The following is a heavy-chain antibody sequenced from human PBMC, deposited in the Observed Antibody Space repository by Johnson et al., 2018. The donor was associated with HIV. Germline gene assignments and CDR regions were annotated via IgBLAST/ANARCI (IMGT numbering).Heavy chain of an antibody. Sequence: QEQLVESGGGVVQPGRSLRLSCAASGFTFSTYGMHWVRQAPGRGLEWVAVISYDGSNKYYADSVKGRFTISRDNSKNTLYLQMNSLRVEDTAVYYCAREQELIGERAFDIWGQGTMVTVSS. J-gene: IGHJ3*02. CDR1: GFTFSTYG. D-gene: IGHD6-13*01. CDR2: ISYDGSNK. CDR3: AREQELIGERAFDI. V-gene: IGHV3-30*19.